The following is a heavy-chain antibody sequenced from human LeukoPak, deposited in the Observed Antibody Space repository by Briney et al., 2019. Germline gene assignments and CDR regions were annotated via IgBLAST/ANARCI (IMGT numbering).Heavy chain of an antibody. CDR3: ARDLYSRSWSPTADY. Sequence: PGRSLGLSCTASGFTFSSYGMHWVRQAPGKGLEWVAVIWFDGGNKFYADSVKGRFTISRDNSKNTLYLQMNTLRAEDTAVYFCARDLYSRSWSPTADYWGQGTLVTVSS. CDR2: IWFDGGNK. J-gene: IGHJ4*02. D-gene: IGHD6-13*01. V-gene: IGHV3-33*01. CDR1: GFTFSSYG.